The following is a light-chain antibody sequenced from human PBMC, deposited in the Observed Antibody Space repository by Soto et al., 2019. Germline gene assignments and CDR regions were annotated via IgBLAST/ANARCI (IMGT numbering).Light chain of an antibody. V-gene: IGKV1-39*01. J-gene: IGKJ2*01. CDR1: QSISSY. CDR2: AAS. Sequence: DIQMTQSPSSLSSSVGDRVTITCRASQSISSYLNWYHQKPGKAPKLLIYAASSLQSGVPSRFSGSGSGTDFTLTISSLQPEDCATEYCQQSYSTLHTVGQGTKLEIK. CDR3: QQSYSTLHT.